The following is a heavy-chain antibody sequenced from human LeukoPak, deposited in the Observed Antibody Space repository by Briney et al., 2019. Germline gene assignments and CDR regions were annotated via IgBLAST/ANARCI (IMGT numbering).Heavy chain of an antibody. D-gene: IGHD4-17*01. CDR2: INADTGNT. Sequence: GASVKVSCKASGYIFTGYYMHWVRQAPGQRLEWMGWINADTGNTKCSQEFQGRLTITRDTSASTVYMDLSSLKSEDMAVYYCARSGGSRGTVTPPGDFWGQGTLVTVSS. CDR1: GYIFTGYY. J-gene: IGHJ4*02. V-gene: IGHV1-3*03. CDR3: ARSGGSRGTVTPPGDF.